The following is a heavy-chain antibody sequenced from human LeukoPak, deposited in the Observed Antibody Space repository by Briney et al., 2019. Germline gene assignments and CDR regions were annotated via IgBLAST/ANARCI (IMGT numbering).Heavy chain of an antibody. Sequence: GGSLKLSCAASGFTFSNYAMRWVRQAPGKGLEWVSGISGSGDSTYYADSVKGGFTISRDNSKNTLYLQMNSLRAEETAVYYCARRSGIAVAGAFDYWGQGTLVTVSS. V-gene: IGHV3-23*01. CDR1: GFTFSNYA. D-gene: IGHD6-19*01. CDR2: ISGSGDST. J-gene: IGHJ4*02. CDR3: ARRSGIAVAGAFDY.